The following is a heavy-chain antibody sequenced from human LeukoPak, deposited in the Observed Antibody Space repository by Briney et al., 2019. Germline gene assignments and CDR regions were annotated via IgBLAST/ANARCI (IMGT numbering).Heavy chain of an antibody. CDR1: GFTFSGNW. CDR2: INSDGSST. Sequence: GGPLSFSGAASGFTFSGNWWHWVRKAPGKGLVWFSRINSDGSSTNYADSVKSRFTISRDNAKNTLYLLMNSLRVEDTAVYYCASSSGGFNWFDPWGQGTLVTVSS. CDR3: ASSSGGFNWFDP. J-gene: IGHJ5*02. V-gene: IGHV3-74*01. D-gene: IGHD6-19*01.